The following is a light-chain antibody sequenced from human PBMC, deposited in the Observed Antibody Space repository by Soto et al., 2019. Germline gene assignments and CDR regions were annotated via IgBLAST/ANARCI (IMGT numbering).Light chain of an antibody. CDR3: QQYNNWPLYT. Sequence: EIVMTQSPATLSVSPGERATLSCRASQSVSSNLAWYQQKPGQAPRLLIYGASTRATSIPARCSGSGSGTEFTLTISSLQSEDFAVYYCQQYNNWPLYTFGQGTKLEIK. CDR2: GAS. J-gene: IGKJ2*01. CDR1: QSVSSN. V-gene: IGKV3-15*01.